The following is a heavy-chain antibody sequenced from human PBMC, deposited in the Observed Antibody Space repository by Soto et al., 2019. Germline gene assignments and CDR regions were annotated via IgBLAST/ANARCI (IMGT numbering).Heavy chain of an antibody. CDR1: GGSISSYY. J-gene: IGHJ4*02. CDR2: IYYSGST. D-gene: IGHD6-19*01. Sequence: SETLSLTCTVSGGSISSYYWSWIRQPPGKGLEWIGYIYYSGSTNYNPSLKSRVTISVDTSKNQFSLKLSSVTAADTAMYYCARHVRAIHIAVAGRWDYFDYWGQGTLVTVSS. V-gene: IGHV4-59*08. CDR3: ARHVRAIHIAVAGRWDYFDY.